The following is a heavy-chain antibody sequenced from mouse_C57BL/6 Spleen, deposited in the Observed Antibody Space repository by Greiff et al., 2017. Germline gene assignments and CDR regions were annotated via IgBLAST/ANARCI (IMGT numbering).Heavy chain of an antibody. CDR2: IWSGGST. V-gene: IGHV2-2*01. Sequence: VKLQESGPGLVQPSQSLSITCTVSGFSLTSYGVHWVRQSPGKGLEWLGVIWSGGSTDYNAAFISRLSISKDNSKSQVFFKMNSLQAGDTAIYYCARNPRNAMDYWGQGTSVTVSS. CDR1: GFSLTSYG. J-gene: IGHJ4*01. CDR3: ARNPRNAMDY.